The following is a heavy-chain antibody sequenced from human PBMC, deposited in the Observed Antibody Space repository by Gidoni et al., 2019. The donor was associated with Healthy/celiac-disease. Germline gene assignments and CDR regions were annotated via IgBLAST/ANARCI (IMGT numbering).Heavy chain of an antibody. CDR1: GGPISSDY. J-gene: IGHJ4*02. D-gene: IGHD2-2*01. V-gene: IGHV4-4*07. Sequence: QVQLQESGPGLVKPSETLSLTCTVSGGPISSDYWSWIRQPAGQGLEWIVRIYTSGSTNYTPSLNRRVTMSVDTSKNQFSLKLSSVTAADTAVYYCARGGFSCSSTSCLLDLFDYWGQGTLVTVSS. CDR2: IYTSGST. CDR3: ARGGFSCSSTSCLLDLFDY.